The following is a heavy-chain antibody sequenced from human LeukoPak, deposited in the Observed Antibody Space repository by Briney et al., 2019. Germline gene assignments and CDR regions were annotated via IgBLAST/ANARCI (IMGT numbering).Heavy chain of an antibody. J-gene: IGHJ4*02. CDR1: GGSISSSSYY. V-gene: IGHV4-39*07. CDR2: IYYSGST. CDR3: ARFGTTVTTLIVDY. D-gene: IGHD4-17*01. Sequence: SETLSLTCTVSGGSISSSSYYWGWIRQPPGKGLEWIGSIYYSGSTYYNPSLKSRVTMSVDTSKNQFSLKLSSVTAADTAVYYCARFGTTVTTLIVDYWGQGTLVTVSS.